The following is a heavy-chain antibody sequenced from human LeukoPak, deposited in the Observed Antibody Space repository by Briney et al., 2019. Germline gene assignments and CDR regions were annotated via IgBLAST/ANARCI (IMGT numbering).Heavy chain of an antibody. CDR1: GFTFNNSA. D-gene: IGHD3-10*01. Sequence: GGFLRLSCAASGFTFNNSAISWVRQAPGKGLEWVANIKQDGSEKYYVDSVKGRFTISRDNAKNSLYLQMNSLRAEDTAVYYCARAPRSNYYGSGSYYTETDYWGQGTLVTVSS. V-gene: IGHV3-7*03. CDR2: IKQDGSEK. CDR3: ARAPRSNYYGSGSYYTETDY. J-gene: IGHJ4*02.